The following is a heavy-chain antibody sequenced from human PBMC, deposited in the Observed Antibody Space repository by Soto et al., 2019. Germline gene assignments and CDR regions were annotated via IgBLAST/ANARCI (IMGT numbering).Heavy chain of an antibody. J-gene: IGHJ3*02. Sequence: SETLSLTCTVSGGSISSYYWSWIRQPPGKGLEWIGYIYYSGSTNYNPSLKSRVTISVDTSKNQFSLKLSSVTAADTAVYYCARDNPYYDFWSGYSMAFDIWGQGTMVTVSS. CDR3: ARDNPYYDFWSGYSMAFDI. D-gene: IGHD3-3*01. CDR1: GGSISSYY. CDR2: IYYSGST. V-gene: IGHV4-59*01.